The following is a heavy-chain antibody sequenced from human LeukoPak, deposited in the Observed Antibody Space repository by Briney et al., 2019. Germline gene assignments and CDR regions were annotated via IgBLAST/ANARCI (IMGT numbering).Heavy chain of an antibody. Sequence: SETLSLTCTVSGCSISSGSYSWNWIRQPAGKGLEWIGRIYTSGSTNYNPSLKSRLTISVDTSKNQFSLKLSSVTAADTAVYYCARAEWELDDAFDIWGQGTMVTVSS. CDR2: IYTSGST. D-gene: IGHD1-26*01. CDR3: ARAEWELDDAFDI. V-gene: IGHV4-61*02. J-gene: IGHJ3*02. CDR1: GCSISSGSYS.